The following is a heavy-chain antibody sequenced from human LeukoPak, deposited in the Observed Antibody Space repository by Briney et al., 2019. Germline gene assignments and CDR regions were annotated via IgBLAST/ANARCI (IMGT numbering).Heavy chain of an antibody. CDR3: ARGGGHYDSSGYYLYY. CDR1: GGTFSIYA. D-gene: IGHD3-22*01. Sequence: SVKVSCKASGGTFSIYAISWVRQAHGQGLEWMGRIIPIFGTANYAQKFQGRVTITTDESTSTAYMELSSLRSEDTAVYYCARGGGHYDSSGYYLYYWGQGTLVTVSS. CDR2: IIPIFGTA. V-gene: IGHV1-69*05. J-gene: IGHJ4*02.